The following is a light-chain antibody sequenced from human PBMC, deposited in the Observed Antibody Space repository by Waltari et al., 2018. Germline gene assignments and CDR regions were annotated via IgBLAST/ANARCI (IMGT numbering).Light chain of an antibody. J-gene: IGLJ1*01. V-gene: IGLV3-10*01. CDR2: EDT. Sequence: SYELTQTPSVSVSPVQTATITCSGHELPRKYAYWFQQKSGQAPRLVIYEDTKRPSGIPERFSGSSSGTVATLTITGAQVDDEADYYCYSSDSTGLRVFGGGTTVVVL. CDR3: YSSDSTGLRV. CDR1: ELPRKY.